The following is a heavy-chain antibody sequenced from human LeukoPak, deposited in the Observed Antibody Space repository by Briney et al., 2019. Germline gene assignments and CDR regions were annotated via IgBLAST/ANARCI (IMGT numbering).Heavy chain of an antibody. CDR3: AKIMATIGSAFDI. CDR2: IRYDGRNK. V-gene: IGHV3-30*02. Sequence: GGSLRLSCAASGFTFSSYGMHWVRQAPGKGLEWVAFIRYDGRNKYYADSVKGRFTISRDNSKNTLYLQMNSLRAEDTAVYYCAKIMATIGSAFDIWGQGTMVTVSS. CDR1: GFTFSSYG. D-gene: IGHD5-24*01. J-gene: IGHJ3*02.